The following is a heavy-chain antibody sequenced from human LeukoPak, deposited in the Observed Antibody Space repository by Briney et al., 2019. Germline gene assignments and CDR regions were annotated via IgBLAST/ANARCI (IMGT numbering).Heavy chain of an antibody. CDR2: MNPNSGNT. D-gene: IGHD5-18*01. V-gene: IGHV1-8*01. CDR1: GYTFTSYD. J-gene: IGHJ6*02. Sequence: GASVKVSCKASGYTFTSYDINWVRQATGQGLEWMGWMNPNSGNTGYAQKFQGRVTMTRNPSISTAYKELSSLRSEHTAVYYCTRGRGSYAYFDGMDIWGQGTTVTVS. CDR3: TRGRGSYAYFDGMDI.